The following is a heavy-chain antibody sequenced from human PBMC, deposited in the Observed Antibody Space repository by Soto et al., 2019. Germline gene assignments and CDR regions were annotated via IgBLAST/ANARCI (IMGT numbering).Heavy chain of an antibody. V-gene: IGHV4-4*02. CDR1: GGSISSSNC. CDR2: IYHSGST. CDR3: AREGDNYDILTGYLHV. D-gene: IGHD3-9*01. Sequence: NPSETLCLTCAVSGGSISSSNCWSWVRQPPGKRLEWSGEIYHSGSTNYNPSLKSRGAISVDKSKNQFSLQLRSVTAAVTAVYYCAREGDNYDILTGYLHVWGQGPMVTVSS. J-gene: IGHJ6*02.